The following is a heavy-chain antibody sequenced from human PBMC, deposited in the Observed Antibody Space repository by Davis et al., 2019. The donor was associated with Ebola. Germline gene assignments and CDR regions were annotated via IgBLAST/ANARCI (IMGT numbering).Heavy chain of an antibody. CDR1: GDSVSGGSGA. CDR3: ARGWYRTGLDV. D-gene: IGHD6-19*01. V-gene: IGHV6-1*01. J-gene: IGHJ6*02. Sequence: PSETLSLTCAISGDSVSGGSGAWNWIRQSPSRGLEWLGRTYYNSKWYSDYAPSVNSRITINPDTSKNQLSLHLNSVTPEDTAIYYCARGWYRTGLDVWGQGTTVTVSS. CDR2: TYYNSKWYS.